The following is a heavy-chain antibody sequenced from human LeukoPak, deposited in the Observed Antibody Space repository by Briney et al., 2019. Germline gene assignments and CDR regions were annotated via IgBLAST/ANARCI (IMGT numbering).Heavy chain of an antibody. Sequence: GGSLRLSCAASGFTFSSYEMNWVRQAPGKGLEWVSYISSSGSTIYYADSVKGRFTISRDNSKNTLYLQMNSLRAEDTAVYYCAKAISVGATTDAADWGQGTLVTVSS. D-gene: IGHD1-26*01. V-gene: IGHV3-48*03. J-gene: IGHJ4*02. CDR2: ISSSGSTI. CDR3: AKAISVGATTDAAD. CDR1: GFTFSSYE.